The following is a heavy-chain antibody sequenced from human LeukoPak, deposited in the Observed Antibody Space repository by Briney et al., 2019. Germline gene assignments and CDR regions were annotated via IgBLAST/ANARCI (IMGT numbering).Heavy chain of an antibody. J-gene: IGHJ6*03. D-gene: IGHD2-2*01. V-gene: IGHV3-20*04. CDR2: INWNGGST. Sequence: PGGSLRLSCAASGFTFDDYGMSWVRQAPGKGLEWVSGINWNGGSTGYADSVKGRFTISRDNAKNSLYLQMNSLRAEDTALYCCARSAEPYCSSTSCTSYMDVWGKGTTVTVSS. CDR1: GFTFDDYG. CDR3: ARSAEPYCSSTSCTSYMDV.